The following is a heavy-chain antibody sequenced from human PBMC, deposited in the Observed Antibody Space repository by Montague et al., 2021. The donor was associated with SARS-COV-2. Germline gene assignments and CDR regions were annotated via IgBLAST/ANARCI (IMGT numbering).Heavy chain of an antibody. V-gene: IGHV4-39*01. CDR3: ARHNDSYNCWYYFDY. D-gene: IGHD5-24*01. Sequence: SETLSLTCTVSGGSISSTNYYWGLIRQPPGKGLEWIGSINYRGTTHYNPSLKSRVTMSVDTSKSQFSLELSSVTAADTAVYYCARHNDSYNCWYYFDYWGQGTLVTVSS. CDR1: GGSISSTNYY. J-gene: IGHJ4*02. CDR2: INYRGTT.